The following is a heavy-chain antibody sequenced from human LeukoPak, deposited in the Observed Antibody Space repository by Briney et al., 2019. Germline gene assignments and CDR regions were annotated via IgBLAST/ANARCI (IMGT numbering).Heavy chain of an antibody. CDR3: AKGVLTWYDY. CDR2: ITGSGGSP. Sequence: GGSLRLSCAVSELTFRSYAMSWVRQAPGKGLEWVSYITGSGGSPYYADSVKGRFTISRDNSKNTLYLQMNSLKVDDTAVYYCAKGVLTWYDYWGQGTVVTVSS. D-gene: IGHD2-15*01. CDR1: ELTFRSYA. J-gene: IGHJ4*02. V-gene: IGHV3-23*01.